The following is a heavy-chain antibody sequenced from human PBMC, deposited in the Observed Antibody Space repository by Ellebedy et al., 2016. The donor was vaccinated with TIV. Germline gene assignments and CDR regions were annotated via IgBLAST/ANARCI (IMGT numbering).Heavy chain of an antibody. CDR1: GFMFSSYW. CDR3: ARAVPNWFDA. V-gene: IGHV3-7*01. J-gene: IGHJ5*02. Sequence: PGGSLRLSCAASGFMFSSYWMSWVRQAPGKGLEWVANIKQDGSEKHYVDSVKGRFTISRDNAKNSLYLQMNSLRDEDTAVYYCARAVPNWFDAWGQGTLVTVSS. CDR2: IKQDGSEK.